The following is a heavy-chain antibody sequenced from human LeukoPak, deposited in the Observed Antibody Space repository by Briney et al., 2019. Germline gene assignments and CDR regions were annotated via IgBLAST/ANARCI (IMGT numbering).Heavy chain of an antibody. CDR2: ISGSGSRT. CDR1: GFTFSSHA. D-gene: IGHD4-17*01. Sequence: PGGSLRLSCAASGFTFSSHAMSWVRQAPGKGLEWVSGISGSGSRTDYADSLKGRFTISRDNSKNTLYLHMNSLRAEETAIYYCAKVMLRGDYGPPYWYFDLWGRGTLVTVSS. CDR3: AKVMLRGDYGPPYWYFDL. V-gene: IGHV3-23*01. J-gene: IGHJ2*01.